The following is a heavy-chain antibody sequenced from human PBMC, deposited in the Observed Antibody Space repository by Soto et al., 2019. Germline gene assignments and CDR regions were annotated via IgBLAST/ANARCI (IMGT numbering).Heavy chain of an antibody. CDR3: ARGGLHGDNYGMDV. CDR1: GGSISSYY. V-gene: IGHV4-59*01. D-gene: IGHD3-10*01. Sequence: PSETLSLTCTVPGGSISSYYWSWIRQPPGKGLEWIGYIYYSGSTNYNPSLKSRVTISVDTSKNQFSLKLSSVTAADTAVYYCARGGLHGDNYGMDVWGQGTTVTVSS. CDR2: IYYSGST. J-gene: IGHJ6*02.